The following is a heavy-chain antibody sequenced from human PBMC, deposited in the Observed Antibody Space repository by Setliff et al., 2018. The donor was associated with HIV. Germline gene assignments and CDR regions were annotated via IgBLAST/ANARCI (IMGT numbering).Heavy chain of an antibody. Sequence: SETLSLTCTVSGGSISSGSYYWGWIRQPPGKGLEWIGSIYHSESTYYNPSLKSRVTISVDTSKNQFSLKLSSVTAADTAVYYCARLPYSSGWYSDYWGQGTLVTVSS. CDR2: IYHSEST. J-gene: IGHJ4*02. CDR1: GGSISSGSYY. CDR3: ARLPYSSGWYSDY. D-gene: IGHD6-19*01. V-gene: IGHV4-39*07.